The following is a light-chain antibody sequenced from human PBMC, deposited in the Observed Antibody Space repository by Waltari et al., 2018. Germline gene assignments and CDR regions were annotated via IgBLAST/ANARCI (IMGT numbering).Light chain of an antibody. CDR3: SSYAGSNTFGL. CDR1: SSDIGGYNR. V-gene: IGLV2-8*01. CDR2: EVS. Sequence: QAALTQPPSMSGSPGQSVPISCTGTSSDIGGYNRVPWYQQHPGKAPKLMIYEVSQRPAGVSVRFSGSKSGNTASLTSSGLQAEDEADYYCSSYAGSNTFGLFGGGTRLTVL. J-gene: IGLJ2*01.